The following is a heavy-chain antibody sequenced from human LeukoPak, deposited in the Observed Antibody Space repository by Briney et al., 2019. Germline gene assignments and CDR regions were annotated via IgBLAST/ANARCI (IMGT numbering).Heavy chain of an antibody. CDR3: ARDLGHGDLYFDY. D-gene: IGHD4-17*01. V-gene: IGHV3-11*01. J-gene: IGHJ4*02. CDR2: ISSSGTRI. CDR1: GFTFSDYF. Sequence: PGGSLRLSCAASGFTFSDYFMNWIRQAPGKGLEWVSYISSSGTRIYYADSVKGRFTISRDNAKNSLYLQMDSLRAEDTAVYYCARDLGHGDLYFDYWGQGTLVTVSS.